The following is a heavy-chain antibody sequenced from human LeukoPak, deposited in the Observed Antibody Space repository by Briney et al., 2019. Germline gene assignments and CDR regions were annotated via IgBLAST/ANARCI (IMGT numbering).Heavy chain of an antibody. D-gene: IGHD5-12*01. V-gene: IGHV3-33*01. CDR1: GFTFSSYG. CDR3: ARDAATGYSGYEVFDY. Sequence: PGRPLRLSCAASGFTFSSYGMHWVRQAPGKGLEWVAVIWYDGSNKYYADSVKGRFTISRDNSKNTLYLQMNSLRAEDTAVYYCARDAATGYSGYEVFDYWGQGTLVTVSS. J-gene: IGHJ4*02. CDR2: IWYDGSNK.